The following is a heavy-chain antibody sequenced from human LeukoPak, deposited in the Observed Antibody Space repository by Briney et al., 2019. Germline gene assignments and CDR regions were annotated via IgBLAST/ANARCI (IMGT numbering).Heavy chain of an antibody. J-gene: IGHJ3*02. D-gene: IGHD1-14*01. Sequence: GGSLRLSCAASGFTFSNYWIHWVRQAPGKGLVWVSRIDDAGSITTYADSVKGRFTISRDNAKTSLYLQMNSLRAEDTAVYYCARDVLAAGATGTFDIWGQGTMVTVSS. CDR2: IDDAGSIT. V-gene: IGHV3-74*03. CDR1: GFTFSNYW. CDR3: ARDVLAAGATGTFDI.